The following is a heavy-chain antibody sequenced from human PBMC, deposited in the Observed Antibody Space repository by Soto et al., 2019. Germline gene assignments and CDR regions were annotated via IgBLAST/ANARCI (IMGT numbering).Heavy chain of an antibody. Sequence: SVKDSCKASGGTFSIYTITWVRQAPGQGLEWMGRIIPILGIANYAQKFQGRVTITADKSTSTAYMELSSLRSEDTAVYYCARIFNSGYDSLAFDIWGQGTMVTVSS. CDR2: IIPILGIA. J-gene: IGHJ3*02. V-gene: IGHV1-69*02. CDR1: GGTFSIYT. CDR3: ARIFNSGYDSLAFDI. D-gene: IGHD5-12*01.